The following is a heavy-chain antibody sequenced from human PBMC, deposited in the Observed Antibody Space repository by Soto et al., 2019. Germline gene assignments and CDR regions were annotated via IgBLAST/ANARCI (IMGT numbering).Heavy chain of an antibody. CDR2: IYYSGST. CDR1: GGSISSYY. V-gene: IGHV4-59*01. Sequence: SETLSLTCTVSGGSISSYYWSWIRQPPGKGLEWIGYIYYSGSTNYNPSLKSRVTISVDTSKNQFSLKLSSVTAADTAVYYCARVSDSSGYYYHWGQGTLVTVSS. J-gene: IGHJ5*02. CDR3: ARVSDSSGYYYH. D-gene: IGHD3-22*01.